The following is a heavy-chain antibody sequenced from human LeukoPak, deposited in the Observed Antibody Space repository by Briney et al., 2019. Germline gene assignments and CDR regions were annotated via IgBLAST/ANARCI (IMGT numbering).Heavy chain of an antibody. Sequence: PSETLSLTCAVYGGSFSGYYWSWIRQPPGKGLEWIGEINHSGSTNHNPSLKSRVTISVDTSKNQFSLKLSSVTAADTAVYYCARQAEGGWFDPWGQGTLVTISS. V-gene: IGHV4-34*01. CDR3: ARQAEGGWFDP. J-gene: IGHJ5*02. CDR1: GGSFSGYY. CDR2: INHSGST. D-gene: IGHD1-26*01.